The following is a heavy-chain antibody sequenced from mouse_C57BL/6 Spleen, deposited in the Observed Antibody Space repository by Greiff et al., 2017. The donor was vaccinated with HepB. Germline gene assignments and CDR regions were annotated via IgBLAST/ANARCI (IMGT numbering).Heavy chain of an antibody. J-gene: IGHJ1*03. CDR2: IDPNSGGN. D-gene: IGHD1-1*01. V-gene: IGHV1-72*01. CDR3: ARTFITTVGDWYFEV. Sequence: QVQLQQPGAELVKPGASVKLSCKASGYTFTSYWMHWVKQRPGRGLEWIGRIDPNSGGNKYNEKFKSKATLTVDKPPSTAYMQLSSLTSEDSAGYYCARTFITTVGDWYFEVWGTGTTVTVSS. CDR1: GYTFTSYW.